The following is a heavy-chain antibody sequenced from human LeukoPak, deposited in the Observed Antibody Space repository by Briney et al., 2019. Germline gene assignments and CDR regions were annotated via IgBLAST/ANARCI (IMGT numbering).Heavy chain of an antibody. CDR2: VDPEDGET. V-gene: IGHV1-69-2*01. CDR3: ARELAEGYSYGSFDY. D-gene: IGHD5-18*01. Sequence: GASVKISCKASGYTFTDYYMHWVQQAPGKGLEWMGRVDPEDGETIYAEKFQGRVTITADTSTDTAYMELSSLRSDDTAVYYCARELAEGYSYGSFDYWGQGTLVTVSS. CDR1: GYTFTDYY. J-gene: IGHJ4*02.